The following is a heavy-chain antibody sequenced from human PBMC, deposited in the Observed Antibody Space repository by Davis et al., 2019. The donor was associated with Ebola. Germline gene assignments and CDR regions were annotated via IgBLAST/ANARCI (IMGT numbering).Heavy chain of an antibody. CDR2: MNPNSGNT. J-gene: IGHJ5*02. CDR3: ARSRSLKCSSTSCPSRNWFDP. CDR1: GYTFTGYY. D-gene: IGHD2-2*01. Sequence: ASVKVSCKASGYTFTGYYMHWVRQAPGQGLEWMGWMNPNSGNTGYAQKFQGRVTITRDTSISTAYMELSSLRSEDTAVYYCARSRSLKCSSTSCPSRNWFDPWGQGTLVTVSS. V-gene: IGHV1-8*03.